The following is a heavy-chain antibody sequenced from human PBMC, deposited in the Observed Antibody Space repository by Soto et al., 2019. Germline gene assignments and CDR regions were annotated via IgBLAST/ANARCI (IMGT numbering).Heavy chain of an antibody. Sequence: QVQLVESGGGVVQPGTSLRLSCVGSGFTFRSYVIHWVRQAPGKGLEWVALTSYDGSNNFYGDSVKGRFTISRDNSRNTVELQMYSLRLEDTALYYCARWGTTGGLDVWGLGTLVSVSS. CDR1: GFTFRSYV. CDR2: TSYDGSNN. D-gene: IGHD3-16*01. J-gene: IGHJ4*02. CDR3: ARWGTTGGLDV. V-gene: IGHV3-33*05.